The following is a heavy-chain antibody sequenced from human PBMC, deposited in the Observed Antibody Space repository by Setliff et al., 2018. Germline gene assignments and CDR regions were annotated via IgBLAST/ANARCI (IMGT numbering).Heavy chain of an antibody. J-gene: IGHJ4*02. CDR2: IWYDGSNK. Sequence: GGSLRLSCAASGFTFNNFATHWVRQAPGKGLEWVAVIWYDGSNKYYADSVKGRFTISRDNSKNTLYLQMNSLRAEDTALYYCARQATDYWGQGTLVTVSS. CDR3: ARQATDY. CDR1: GFTFNNFA. V-gene: IGHV3-33*01.